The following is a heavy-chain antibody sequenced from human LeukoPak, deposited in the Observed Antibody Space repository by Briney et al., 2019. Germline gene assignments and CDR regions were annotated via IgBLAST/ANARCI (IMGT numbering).Heavy chain of an antibody. D-gene: IGHD3-22*01. CDR2: INHSGST. J-gene: IGHJ4*02. V-gene: IGHV4-34*01. CDR3: ATLGEYYDSSGYYYN. CDR1: GVSFSGFY. Sequence: SETLSLTCAVYGVSFSGFYWSWIRQPPGKGLEWIGEINHSGSTYYNPSLKSRVTISVDTSKNQFSLKLTSVTAADTAIYYCATLGEYYDSSGYYYNWGQGTLVTVSS.